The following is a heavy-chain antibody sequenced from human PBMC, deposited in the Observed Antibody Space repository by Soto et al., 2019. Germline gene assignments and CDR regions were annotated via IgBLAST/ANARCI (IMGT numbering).Heavy chain of an antibody. Sequence: GGSLRLSCAVSGFTFSSYNMNWVRQAPGKGLEWVSSISSSSYIYYADSVKGRFTISRDNARDSLYLQMNSLSAEDTAVYYCARDFRSGGGNGAFDIWGQGTMVTVSS. CDR2: ISSSSYI. CDR3: ARDFRSGGGNGAFDI. V-gene: IGHV3-21*01. CDR1: GFTFSSYN. J-gene: IGHJ3*02. D-gene: IGHD2-15*01.